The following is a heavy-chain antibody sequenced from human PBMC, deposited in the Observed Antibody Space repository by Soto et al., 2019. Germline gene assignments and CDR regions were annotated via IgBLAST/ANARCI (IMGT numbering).Heavy chain of an antibody. V-gene: IGHV3-7*01. Sequence: GGSLRLSCAASGFTFSSYWMSWVRQAPGKGLEWVANIKQDGSEKYYVDSVKGRFTISRDNAKNSLYLQMNSLRAEDTAVYYCAREYADSSGWYVGFDYWGQGTLVTVSS. D-gene: IGHD6-19*01. CDR1: GFTFSSYW. CDR2: IKQDGSEK. J-gene: IGHJ4*02. CDR3: AREYADSSGWYVGFDY.